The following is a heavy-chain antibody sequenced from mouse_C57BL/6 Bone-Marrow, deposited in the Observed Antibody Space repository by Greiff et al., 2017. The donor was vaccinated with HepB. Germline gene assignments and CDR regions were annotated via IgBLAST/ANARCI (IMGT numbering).Heavy chain of an antibody. J-gene: IGHJ4*01. CDR1: GYTFTDYY. Sequence: VQLQQSGPEPVKPGASVKISCKASGYTFTDYYMNWVKQSHGKSLEWIGDINPNNGGTSYNQKFKGKATLTVDKSSSTAYMELRSLTSEDSAVYYCARYPGLYYAMDYWGQGTSVTVSS. CDR2: INPNNGGT. D-gene: IGHD2-2*01. V-gene: IGHV1-26*01. CDR3: ARYPGLYYAMDY.